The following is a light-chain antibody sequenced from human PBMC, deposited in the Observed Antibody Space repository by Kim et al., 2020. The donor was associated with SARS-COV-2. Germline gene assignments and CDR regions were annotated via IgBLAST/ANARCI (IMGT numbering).Light chain of an antibody. V-gene: IGKV1-27*01. J-gene: IGKJ4*01. Sequence: ASVGDRVTITCRASQGISNYLAWYQQRPGKVPKILIYAASTLQSGVPSRFSGSGSGTDFSLTISSLQAEDVATYYCQKYNSAPRTFGGGTKVDIK. CDR3: QKYNSAPRT. CDR1: QGISNY. CDR2: AAS.